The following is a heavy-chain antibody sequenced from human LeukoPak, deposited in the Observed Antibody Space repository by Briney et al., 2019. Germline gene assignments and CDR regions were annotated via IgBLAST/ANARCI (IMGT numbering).Heavy chain of an antibody. CDR1: GGSISSSSYY. D-gene: IGHD3-10*01. CDR2: IYYTGST. V-gene: IGHV4-39*01. J-gene: IGHJ5*02. CDR3: ARHLAPCNHRFGESEYNWFDP. Sequence: SETLSLTCTVSGGSISSSSYYWGWIRQPPGKGLEWIGSIYYTGSTYYNPSLKSRVTISVDTSKNQFSLKLSSVTAADTAVYYCARHLAPCNHRFGESEYNWFDPWGQGTLVTVSS.